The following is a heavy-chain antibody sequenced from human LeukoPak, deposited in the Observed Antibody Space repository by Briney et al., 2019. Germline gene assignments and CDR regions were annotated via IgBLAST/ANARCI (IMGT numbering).Heavy chain of an antibody. CDR1: GDSVSSNSAA. CDR2: TYYRSKWYN. J-gene: IGHJ6*03. D-gene: IGHD2-2*02. Sequence: SQTLSLTCDISGDSVSSNSAAWNCNRQSPSRGLEWLGRTYYRSKWYNDYAVSVKSRITINPDTSKNQFSLQLNSVTPEDTAVYDCARDYTNPYYYYMDVWGKGTTVTVSS. V-gene: IGHV6-1*01. CDR3: ARDYTNPYYYYMDV.